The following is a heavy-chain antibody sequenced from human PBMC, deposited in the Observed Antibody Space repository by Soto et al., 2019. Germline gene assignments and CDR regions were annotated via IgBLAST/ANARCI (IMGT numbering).Heavy chain of an antibody. CDR1: GYSFTSYW. D-gene: IGHD3-10*01. V-gene: IGHV5-51*01. Sequence: GESLKISCKGSGYSFTSYWIGWVRQMPGKGLEWMGIIYPGDSDTRYSPSFQGKVTISADKSISTAYLPWRSLKASDTAMYYCARHPMVRGPKTVFFYGMDVLGQGTTVTVSS. J-gene: IGHJ6*02. CDR2: IYPGDSDT. CDR3: ARHPMVRGPKTVFFYGMDV.